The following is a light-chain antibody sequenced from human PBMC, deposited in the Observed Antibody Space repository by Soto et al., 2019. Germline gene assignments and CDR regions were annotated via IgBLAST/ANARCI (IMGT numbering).Light chain of an antibody. CDR1: QSISRW. CDR2: EAS. Sequence: DIQMTQSRATLSASVGARVSKNYRASQSISRWLAWYQQKPVKAPKILXYEASSLESGFPSRFSGSGSGTELTLTISSLQTDDFANYYYQQYNRYFTWTFGQGTKVYIK. J-gene: IGKJ1*01. V-gene: IGKV1-5*01. CDR3: QQYNRYFTWT.